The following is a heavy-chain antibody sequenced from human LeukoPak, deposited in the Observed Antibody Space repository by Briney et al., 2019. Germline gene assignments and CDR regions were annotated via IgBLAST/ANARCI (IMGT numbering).Heavy chain of an antibody. D-gene: IGHD3-3*01. CDR1: GYSISSGYY. V-gene: IGHV4-38-2*01. CDR3: ARGTYDFWSGYYSY. CDR2: IYHSGST. J-gene: IGHJ4*02. Sequence: PSETLSLTCAVSGYSISSGYYWGWIRQPPGKGLEWIGSIYHSGSTYYNPSLKSRVTISVDTSKNQFSLKLSSATAADTAVYYCARGTYDFWSGYYSYWGQGTLVTVSS.